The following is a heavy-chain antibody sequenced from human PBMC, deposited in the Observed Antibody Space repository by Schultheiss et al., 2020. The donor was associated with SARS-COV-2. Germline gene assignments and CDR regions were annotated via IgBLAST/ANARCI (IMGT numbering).Heavy chain of an antibody. Sequence: GGSLRLSCAASGFTFSDYYMSWIRQAPGKGLEWVSAISGSGGSTYYADSVKGRFTISRDNSKNTLYLQMNSLRAEDTAVYYCARDDYYDSSGYFDYWGQGTLVTVSS. CDR3: ARDDYYDSSGYFDY. D-gene: IGHD3-22*01. V-gene: IGHV3-23*01. CDR2: ISGSGGST. CDR1: GFTFSDYY. J-gene: IGHJ4*02.